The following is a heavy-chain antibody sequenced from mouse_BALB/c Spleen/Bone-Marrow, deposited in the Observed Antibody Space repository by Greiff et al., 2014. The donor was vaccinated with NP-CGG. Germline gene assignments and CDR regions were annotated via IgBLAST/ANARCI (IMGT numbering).Heavy chain of an antibody. CDR2: IWSDGST. Sequence: QVQLQQPGPGLVAPSQSLSITCTVSEFSLTTYVLHWVRQPPGKALEWLVVIWSDGSTTYNSALKSRLSISKDNSKSQVFLKMSSIQTDDTAMYYCATSLLRPAMDYWGQGTSVTVSS. CDR1: EFSLTTYV. CDR3: ATSLLRPAMDY. D-gene: IGHD1-2*01. V-gene: IGHV2-6*02. J-gene: IGHJ4*01.